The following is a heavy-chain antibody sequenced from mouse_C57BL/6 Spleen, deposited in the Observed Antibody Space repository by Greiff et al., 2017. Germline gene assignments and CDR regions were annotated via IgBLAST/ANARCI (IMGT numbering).Heavy chain of an antibody. V-gene: IGHV5-6*01. CDR3: ARHPKSLHYYGSSYDWYFDV. Sequence: EVQLVESGGDLVKPGGSLKLSCAASGFTFSSYGMSWVRQTPDKRLEWVATISSGGSYTYYPDSVKGRFTISRDNAKNTLYLQMSSLKSEDTAMYYCARHPKSLHYYGSSYDWYFDVWGTGTTVTVSS. CDR1: GFTFSSYG. D-gene: IGHD1-1*01. J-gene: IGHJ1*03. CDR2: ISSGGSYT.